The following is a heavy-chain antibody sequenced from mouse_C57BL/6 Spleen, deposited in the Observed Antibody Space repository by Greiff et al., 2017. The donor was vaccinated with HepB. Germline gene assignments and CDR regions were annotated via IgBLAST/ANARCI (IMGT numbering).Heavy chain of an antibody. CDR3: ARDGDAMDY. Sequence: DVMLVESGGGFVKPGGSLKLSCAASGFTFSSYAMSWVRQTPEKRLEWVATISDGGSYTYYPDNVKGRFTISRDNAKNNLYLQMSHLKSEDTAMYYCARDGDAMDYWGQGTSVTVSS. CDR1: GFTFSSYA. J-gene: IGHJ4*01. CDR2: ISDGGSYT. V-gene: IGHV5-4*01.